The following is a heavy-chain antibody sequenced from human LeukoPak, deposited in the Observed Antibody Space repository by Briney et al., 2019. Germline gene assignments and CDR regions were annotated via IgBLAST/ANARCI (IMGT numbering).Heavy chain of an antibody. CDR1: GGSISSSSYY. J-gene: IGHJ6*03. D-gene: IGHD1-26*01. CDR3: ARHGVEATPDYYYMDV. V-gene: IGHV4-39*01. Sequence: SETLSLTCTVSGGSISSSSYYWGWIRQPPGKGLEWIGSIYYSGSTYYNPSLTSRVTISVDTSKNQFSLKLSSVTAADTAVYYCARHGVEATPDYYYMDVWGKGTTVTVSS. CDR2: IYYSGST.